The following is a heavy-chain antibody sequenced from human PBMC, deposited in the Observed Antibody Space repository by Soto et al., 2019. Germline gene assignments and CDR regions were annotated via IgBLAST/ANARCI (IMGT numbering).Heavy chain of an antibody. CDR1: GGSISSYY. V-gene: IGHV4-59*01. CDR2: IYYSGST. Sequence: SETLSLTCTVSGGSISSYYWSWIRQPPGKGLEWIGYIYYSGSTNYNPSLKSRVTISVDTSKNQFSLKLSSVTAADTAVYYCARVGTYPARWFDPWGQGTLVTVSS. CDR3: ARVGTYPARWFDP. J-gene: IGHJ5*02.